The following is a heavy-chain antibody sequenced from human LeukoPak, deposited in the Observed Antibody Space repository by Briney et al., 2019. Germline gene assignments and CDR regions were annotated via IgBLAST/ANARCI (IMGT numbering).Heavy chain of an antibody. D-gene: IGHD5-18*01. CDR2: INTNTGNP. CDR1: GYTFTTYA. V-gene: IGHV7-4-1*02. J-gene: IGHJ4*02. Sequence: ASVKVSCKASGYTFTTYAMNWVRQAPGQGLEWMGWINTNTGNPTYAQGFTGRFVFSLDTSVSTAYLQISSLKAEDTAVYYCARESGSDVDTAMVFDYWGRGTLVTVSS. CDR3: ARESGSDVDTAMVFDY.